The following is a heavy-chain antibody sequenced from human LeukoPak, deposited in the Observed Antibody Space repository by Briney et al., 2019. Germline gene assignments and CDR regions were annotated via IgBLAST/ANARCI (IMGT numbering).Heavy chain of an antibody. CDR1: GFTFSSYS. CDR2: ISSSSSTI. V-gene: IGHV3-48*01. CDR3: ARESLSSITIFGVTDYYYYGMDV. J-gene: IGHJ6*02. Sequence: GGSLGLSCAASGFTFSSYSMNWVRQAPGKGLEWVSYISSSSSTIYYADSVKGRFTISRDNAKNSLYLQMNSLRAEDTAVYYCARESLSSITIFGVTDYYYYGMDVWGQGTTVTVSS. D-gene: IGHD3-3*01.